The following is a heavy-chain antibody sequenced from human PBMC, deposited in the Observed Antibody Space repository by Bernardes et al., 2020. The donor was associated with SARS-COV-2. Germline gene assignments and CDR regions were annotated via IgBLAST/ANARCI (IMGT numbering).Heavy chain of an antibody. V-gene: IGHV3-23*01. CDR3: AKVYGSGSLMGYWYFDL. CDR1: GFTFSSYA. Sequence: GGSLRLSCAASGFTFSSYAMSWVRQAPGKGLEWVSAISGSGGSTYYADSVKGRFTISRDNSKNTLYLQMNSLRAEDTAVYYCAKVYGSGSLMGYWYFDLWGRGTLVTVSS. J-gene: IGHJ2*01. CDR2: ISGSGGST. D-gene: IGHD3-10*01.